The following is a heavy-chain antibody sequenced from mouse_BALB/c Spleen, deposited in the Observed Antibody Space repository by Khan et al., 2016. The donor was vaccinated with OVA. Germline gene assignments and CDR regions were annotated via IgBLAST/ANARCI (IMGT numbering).Heavy chain of an antibody. CDR2: INPSNDYT. CDR3: VRDGAYHRNDGWFAY. CDR1: GYTFTSYT. V-gene: IGHV1-4*01. D-gene: IGHD2-14*01. Sequence: QVQLKQSGAELARPGASVKMSCKASGYTFTSYTIHWIKVRPGQGLEWIGFINPSNDYTNYNQKFKDKATLTAEQSSTTVHMQLSSLKSDDSAVYNCVRDGAYHRNDGWFAYWGQGTLVTGSA. J-gene: IGHJ3*01.